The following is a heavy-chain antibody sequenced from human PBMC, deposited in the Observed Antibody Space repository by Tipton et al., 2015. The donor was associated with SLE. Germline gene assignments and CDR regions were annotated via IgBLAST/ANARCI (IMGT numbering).Heavy chain of an antibody. J-gene: IGHJ3*01. V-gene: IGHV3-33*01. CDR1: GFSLYDYA. D-gene: IGHD3-22*01. Sequence: SLRLSCAASGFSLYDYAMHWVRQAPGRGLEWVAVIWFDGSHRYYGDSVKGRFIISRDNAKNMLYLELNSLRVEDTAVYLCARRQRLKGFDVWGQGTTV. CDR3: ARRQRLKGFDV. CDR2: IWFDGSHR.